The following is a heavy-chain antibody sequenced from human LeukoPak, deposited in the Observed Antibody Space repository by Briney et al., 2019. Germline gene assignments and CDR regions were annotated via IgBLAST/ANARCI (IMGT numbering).Heavy chain of an antibody. CDR3: ARGIWEPLVYYYYYYMDV. CDR2: IYSTGRT. D-gene: IGHD1-26*01. V-gene: IGHV4-39*02. J-gene: IGHJ6*03. Sequence: SETLSLTCTVSGGSITSSSYYWAWIRQPPGKGLEWIGTIYSTGRTYYSPSLTSRVTISLDTSKNHFSLKVTSVTAEDTAVYYCARGIWEPLVYYYYYYMDVWGKGTTVTVSS. CDR1: GGSITSSSYY.